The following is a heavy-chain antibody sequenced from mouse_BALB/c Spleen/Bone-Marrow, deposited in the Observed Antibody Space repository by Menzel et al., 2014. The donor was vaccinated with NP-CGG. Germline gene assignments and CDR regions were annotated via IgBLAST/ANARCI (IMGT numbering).Heavy chain of an antibody. CDR1: GFTFSSYG. Sequence: EVKLVESGGGLVQPGGSLKLSCAASGFTFSSYGMSWVRQTPDKRLELVATINSNGGSTYYPDSVKGRFTISRDNAKNTLYLQMSSLKSEDTAMYYCARERYYGNGRIFEYWGQGTTLTVYS. V-gene: IGHV5-6-3*01. CDR2: INSNGGST. J-gene: IGHJ2*01. CDR3: ARERYYGNGRIFEY. D-gene: IGHD1-1*01.